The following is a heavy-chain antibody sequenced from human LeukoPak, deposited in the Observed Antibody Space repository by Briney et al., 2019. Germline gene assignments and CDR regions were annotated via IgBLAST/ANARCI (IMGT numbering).Heavy chain of an antibody. CDR2: ISGSGGST. V-gene: IGHV3-23*01. D-gene: IGHD6-19*01. CDR3: ARGAEEQWLVKIFQYFDL. CDR1: GFTFSSYA. Sequence: GGSLRLSCAASGFTFSSYAMSWVRQAPGKGLEWVSAISGSGGSTYYADSVKGRFTISRDNSKNTLYLQMNSLRAEDTAVYYCARGAEEQWLVKIFQYFDLWGRGTLVTVSP. J-gene: IGHJ2*01.